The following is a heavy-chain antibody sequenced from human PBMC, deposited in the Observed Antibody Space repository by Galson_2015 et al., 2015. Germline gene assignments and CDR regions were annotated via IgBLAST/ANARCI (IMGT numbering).Heavy chain of an antibody. Sequence: LSLTCTVSGGSIRRYYWRWIRQPPGKGLEWIGYIYYSGSTNYNPSLKSRVTISVDTSKNQLSLKLSSVTAADPAVYYCARDAQGVVAATIGGPHWYFDLWGRGTLVTVSS. CDR2: IYYSGST. V-gene: IGHV4-59*01. D-gene: IGHD2-15*01. CDR3: ARDAQGVVAATIGGPHWYFDL. CDR1: GGSIRRYY. J-gene: IGHJ2*01.